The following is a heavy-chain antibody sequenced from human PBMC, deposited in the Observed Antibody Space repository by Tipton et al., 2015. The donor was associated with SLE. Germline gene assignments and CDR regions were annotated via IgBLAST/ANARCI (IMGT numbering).Heavy chain of an antibody. CDR2: IYYSGST. D-gene: IGHD3-22*01. J-gene: IGHJ3*02. V-gene: IGHV4-59*11. CDR1: GGSISSHY. CDR3: ARGHYYDSSGYPGAFDI. Sequence: TLSLTCTVPGGSISSHYWSWIRQPPGKGLEWIGYIYYSGSTNYNPSLKSRVTISVDTSKNQFSLKLSSVTAADTAVYYCARGHYYDSSGYPGAFDIWGQGTMVTVSS.